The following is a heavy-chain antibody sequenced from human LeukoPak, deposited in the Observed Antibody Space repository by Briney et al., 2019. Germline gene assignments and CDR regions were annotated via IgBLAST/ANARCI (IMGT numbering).Heavy chain of an antibody. J-gene: IGHJ6*03. CDR1: GGSISSGSYY. Sequence: PSQTLSLTCTVSGGSISSGSYYWSWIRQPAGKGLEWIGRIYTSGSTHYNPSLKSRVTISVDTSKNQFSLKLSSVTAADTAVYYCASGAYSYYYMDVWGKGTTVTISS. CDR2: IYTSGST. CDR3: ASGAYSYYYMDV. D-gene: IGHD4-11*01. V-gene: IGHV4-61*02.